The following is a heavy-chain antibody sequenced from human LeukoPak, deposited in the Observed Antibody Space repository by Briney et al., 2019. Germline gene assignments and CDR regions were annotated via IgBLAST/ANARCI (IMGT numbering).Heavy chain of an antibody. CDR1: GGSLSSSSYY. V-gene: IGHV4-39*01. J-gene: IGHJ4*02. D-gene: IGHD5-24*01. CDR2: IYYSGST. CDR3: ARHDDGYDDY. Sequence: SETLSLTCTVSGGSLSSSSYYWGWLRQPPGKGLEWIGSIYYSGSTYYNPSLKSRVTISVDTSKNQFSLKLSSVTAADTAVYYCARHDDGYDDYWGQGTLVTVSS.